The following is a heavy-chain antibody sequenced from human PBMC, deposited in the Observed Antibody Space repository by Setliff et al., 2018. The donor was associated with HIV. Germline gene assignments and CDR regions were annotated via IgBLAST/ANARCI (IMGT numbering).Heavy chain of an antibody. V-gene: IGHV1-2*02. CDR2: INPNSGGT. J-gene: IGHJ6*03. D-gene: IGHD3-16*01. CDR1: GYTFTNYY. Sequence: ASVKVSCKASGYTFTNYYMHWVRQAPGQGLEWMGWINPNSGGTNYAQKFQGRVTMTRDTSISTAYMELSRLRSDDTAVYYCARDGGGPGDYYYYYMDVWAKGTTVTVSS. CDR3: ARDGGGPGDYYYYYMDV.